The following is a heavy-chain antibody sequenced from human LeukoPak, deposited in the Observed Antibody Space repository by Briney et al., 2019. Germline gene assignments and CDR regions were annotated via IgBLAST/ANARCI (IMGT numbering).Heavy chain of an antibody. J-gene: IGHJ4*02. V-gene: IGHV1-18*01. CDR1: GYTFTNYG. Sequence: ASVKVSCKGSGYTFTNYGVSWVRQAPGQGLERMGWISAYNGNTNYAQKFKDRVALSTESSTSTAYMELRGLTSDDTAVYYCARWGDEAYWGQGTLVIVSS. CDR2: ISAYNGNT. D-gene: IGHD3-10*01. CDR3: ARWGDEAY.